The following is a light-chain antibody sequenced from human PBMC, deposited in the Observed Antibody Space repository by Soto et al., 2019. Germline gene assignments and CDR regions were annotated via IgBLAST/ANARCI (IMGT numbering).Light chain of an antibody. V-gene: IGLV6-57*03. CDR1: SGRFASNS. CDR2: DDN. CDR3: QSHDYRNQV. Sequence: NFMLTQPHSVSESPGKTVTISCTRSSGRFASNSVQWYQQRPGSAPTTVMYDDNQRPSEVPDRFSGSIDRSSNSASLTISGLKTEDEADYYCQSHDYRNQVFGGGTKVTVL. J-gene: IGLJ3*02.